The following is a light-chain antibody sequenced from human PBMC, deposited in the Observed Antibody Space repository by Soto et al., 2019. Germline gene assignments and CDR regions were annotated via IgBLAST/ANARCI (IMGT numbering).Light chain of an antibody. Sequence: QSALTQPASVSGSPGQSITISCTGTNSDVGGYNYVSWYQQHPGKAPKLMIYDVSNRPSGVSNRFSGSKSGNTASLTISGVLADDEDDYYCCSYTSGSTPVVFGGGTKLTVL. CDR2: DVS. CDR3: CSYTSGSTPVV. V-gene: IGLV2-14*03. CDR1: NSDVGGYNY. J-gene: IGLJ2*01.